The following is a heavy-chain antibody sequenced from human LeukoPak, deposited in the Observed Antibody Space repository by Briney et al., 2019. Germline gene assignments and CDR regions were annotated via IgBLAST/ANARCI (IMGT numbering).Heavy chain of an antibody. J-gene: IGHJ6*02. V-gene: IGHV4-34*01. D-gene: IGHD2-2*01. Sequence: SETLSLTCAVYGGSFSGYYWSWIRQPPGKGLEWIGEINHSESTNYNPSLKSRVTVSVDTSKSQFSLKLSSVTAADTAVYYCARGRDAVPAASSPDCGMDVWGQGTTVTVSS. CDR2: INHSEST. CDR1: GGSFSGYY. CDR3: ARGRDAVPAASSPDCGMDV.